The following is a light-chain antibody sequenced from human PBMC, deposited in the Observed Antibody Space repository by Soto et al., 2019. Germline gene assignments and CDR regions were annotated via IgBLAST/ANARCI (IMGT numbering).Light chain of an antibody. CDR2: AAS. Sequence: DIQMTQSPSSLSASVQDRVTITCRASQSIRRSLNWYQQKPGKAPKLLIYAASSLQSGVPSRFSGSGYGTDFTLTITSLQSEDFAIYYCQQSYSSPRTFGQGTKVDIK. CDR1: QSIRRS. CDR3: QQSYSSPRT. J-gene: IGKJ1*01. V-gene: IGKV1-39*01.